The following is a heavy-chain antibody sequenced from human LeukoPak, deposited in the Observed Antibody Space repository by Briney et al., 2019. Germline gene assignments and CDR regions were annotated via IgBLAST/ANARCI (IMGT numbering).Heavy chain of an antibody. D-gene: IGHD5-24*01. J-gene: IGHJ5*01. V-gene: IGHV3-66*01. CDR2: IYSGGNT. CDR1: GFTVSSNY. CDR3: ATGNYDS. Sequence: GGSLRLSCAASGFTVSSNYMTWVRQAPGKGLEWASVIYSGGNTYYADSVKGRFTISRDNAKNSLHLQMNSLRAEDTAVYYCATGNYDSWGQGTLVTVSS.